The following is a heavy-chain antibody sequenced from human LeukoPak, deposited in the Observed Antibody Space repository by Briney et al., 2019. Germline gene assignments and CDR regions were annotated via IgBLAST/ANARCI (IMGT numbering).Heavy chain of an antibody. CDR2: INPNSGGT. J-gene: IGHJ4*02. CDR3: ARDATYYYDTSGYAGH. Sequence: ASVKVSCKTSGYTFTGYYMHWVRQAPGQGLGWMGWINPNSGGTNYAQKFQGRVTMTRDTSISTAYMELSRLRSDDTAVYYCARDATYYYDTSGYAGHWGQGTLVTVSS. V-gene: IGHV1-2*02. CDR1: GYTFTGYY. D-gene: IGHD3-22*01.